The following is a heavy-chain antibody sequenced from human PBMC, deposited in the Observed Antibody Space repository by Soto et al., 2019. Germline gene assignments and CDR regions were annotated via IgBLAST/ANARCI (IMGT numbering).Heavy chain of an antibody. Sequence: SVKVSCKASGGTFSSYTISWVRQAPGQGLEWMGRIIPIFGIANYAQKFQGRVTITADKSTSTAYMELSSLRSEDTAVYYCAEGGDYVAFDIWGQGTMVTVSS. CDR1: GGTFSSYT. CDR3: AEGGDYVAFDI. D-gene: IGHD4-17*01. V-gene: IGHV1-69*02. J-gene: IGHJ3*02. CDR2: IIPIFGIA.